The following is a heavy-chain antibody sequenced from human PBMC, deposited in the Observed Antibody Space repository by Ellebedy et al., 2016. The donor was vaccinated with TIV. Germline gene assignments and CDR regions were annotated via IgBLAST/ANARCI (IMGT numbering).Heavy chain of an antibody. CDR1: GFTVSSNY. CDR2: IYSGGST. D-gene: IGHD5-12*01. J-gene: IGHJ3*02. Sequence: GESLKISXAASGFTVSSNYMSWVRQAPGKGLEWVSVIYSGGSTYYADSVKGRFTISRDNSKNTLYLQMNSLRAEDTAVYYCARDSSGYSGDDAFDIWGQGTMVTVSS. CDR3: ARDSSGYSGDDAFDI. V-gene: IGHV3-53*01.